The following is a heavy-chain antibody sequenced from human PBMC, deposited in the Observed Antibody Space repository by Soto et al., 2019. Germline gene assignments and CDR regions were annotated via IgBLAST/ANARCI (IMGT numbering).Heavy chain of an antibody. CDR3: ARGLRYYGSGMYYYYYGMDV. CDR1: GGSFSGYY. CDR2: INHSGST. D-gene: IGHD3-10*01. Sequence: PSETLSLTCAVYGGSFSGYYWSWIRQPPGEGLEWIGEINHSGSTNYNPSLKSRVTISVDTSKNQYSLKLSSVTAADTAVYYCARGLRYYGSGMYYYYYGMDVWGQGTTVTVSS. J-gene: IGHJ6*02. V-gene: IGHV4-34*01.